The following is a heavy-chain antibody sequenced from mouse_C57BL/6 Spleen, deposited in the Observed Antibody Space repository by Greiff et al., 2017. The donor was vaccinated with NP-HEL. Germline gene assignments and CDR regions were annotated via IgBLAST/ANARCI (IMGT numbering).Heavy chain of an antibody. CDR2: IDPSDSYT. J-gene: IGHJ3*01. CDR3: ALYSNYGIAY. CDR1: GYTFTSYW. D-gene: IGHD2-5*01. Sequence: VQLQQPGAELVKPGASVKLSCKASGYTFTSYWMQWVKQRPGQGLEWIGEIDPSDSYTNYNQKFKGKATLTVDTSSSTAYMQLSSLTSEDSAVYYCALYSNYGIAYWGQGTLVTVSA. V-gene: IGHV1-50*01.